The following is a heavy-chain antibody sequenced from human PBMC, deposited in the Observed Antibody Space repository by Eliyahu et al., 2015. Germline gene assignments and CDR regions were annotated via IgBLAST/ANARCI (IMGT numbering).Heavy chain of an antibody. J-gene: IGHJ6*02. Sequence: QVQLVESGGGVVQPGRSLXLSCAASGFPFSSFDMHWVRQAPGKGLEWVALISNNGYNEYADSVRGRFTISRDSSKNTLYLQMNTLRAEDTAVYSCARGRIHLQTGGRYSGLDVWGQGTTVTVSS. D-gene: IGHD1-14*01. V-gene: IGHV3-30-3*01. CDR1: GFPFSSFD. CDR2: ISNNGYN. CDR3: ARGRIHLQTGGRYSGLDV.